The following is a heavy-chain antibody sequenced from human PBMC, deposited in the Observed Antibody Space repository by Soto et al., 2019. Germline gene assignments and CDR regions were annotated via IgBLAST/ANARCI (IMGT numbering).Heavy chain of an antibody. D-gene: IGHD3-16*01. Sequence: QVQLQESGPGLVKPSETLSLTCTVSGGSISSYYWSWIRQPPAKGLEWIGYIYYSGSTNYNPSLKSRVTIAVDTSKNQFSLKLSSVTAADTAVYYCARSRGGYFDYWGQGTLVTVSS. CDR1: GGSISSYY. V-gene: IGHV4-59*01. CDR2: IYYSGST. J-gene: IGHJ4*02. CDR3: ARSRGGYFDY.